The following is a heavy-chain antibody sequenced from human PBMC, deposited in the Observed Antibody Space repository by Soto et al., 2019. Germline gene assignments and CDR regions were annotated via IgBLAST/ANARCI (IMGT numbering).Heavy chain of an antibody. CDR3: ARGWGIAAPGPNWFDP. J-gene: IGHJ5*02. CDR2: INPNSGGT. V-gene: IGHV1-2*02. Sequence: ASVKVSCKASGYSLSGYYLHWVRQAPGQGPEWMGWINPNSGGTKYVQKFQGRVTMTRDTSISTVYLELSRPRSDDTAVYYCARGWGIAAPGPNWFDPWGQGTLVTVSS. D-gene: IGHD6-13*01. CDR1: GYSLSGYY.